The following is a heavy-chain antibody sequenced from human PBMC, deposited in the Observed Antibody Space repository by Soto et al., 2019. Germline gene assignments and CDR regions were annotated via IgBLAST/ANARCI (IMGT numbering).Heavy chain of an antibody. CDR3: AGDSGRLNNGFDI. CDR2: MNPNSGNT. V-gene: IGHV1-8*01. Sequence: QVQLVQSGAEVKKPGASVKVSFKAPGYTFTSYDSNWVRQATGQGLEWMGWMNPNSGNTGYAQKSQGRVTMTKNTYIGTAYMELSSLRSDDTAVYYCAGDSGRLNNGFDIWGQGTMVTVSS. CDR1: GYTFTSYD. D-gene: IGHD1-26*01. J-gene: IGHJ5*02.